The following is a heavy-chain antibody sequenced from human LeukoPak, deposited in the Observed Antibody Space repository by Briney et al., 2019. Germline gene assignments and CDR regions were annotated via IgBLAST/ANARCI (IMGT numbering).Heavy chain of an antibody. J-gene: IGHJ3*02. V-gene: IGHV4-61*01. CDR3: AVNLTKHTFDI. CDR1: GVSISDDRYY. CDR2: IYYSGST. Sequence: SETLSLTCNVSGVSISDDRYYWTWIRQRPGKGLEWIGSIYYSGSTNYNPSLKSRVTISVDTSKNQFSLELSSVTAADTAVYYCAVNLTKHTFDIWGQGTMVTVSS. D-gene: IGHD1-1*01.